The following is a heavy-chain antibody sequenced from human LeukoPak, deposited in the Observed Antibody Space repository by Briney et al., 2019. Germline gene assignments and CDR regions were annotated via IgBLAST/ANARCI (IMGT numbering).Heavy chain of an antibody. D-gene: IGHD2-15*01. J-gene: IGHJ6*03. V-gene: IGHV3-20*04. CDR1: GFTFDDYG. CDR2: INWNGGST. Sequence: GGSLRLSCAASGFTFDDYGMSWVRQAPGKGLEWVSGINWNGGSTGYADSVKGRFTISRDNAKNSLYLQMNSLRAEDTALYYCARAQDIVVVDYYYMDVWGKGTTVTVSS. CDR3: ARAQDIVVVDYYYMDV.